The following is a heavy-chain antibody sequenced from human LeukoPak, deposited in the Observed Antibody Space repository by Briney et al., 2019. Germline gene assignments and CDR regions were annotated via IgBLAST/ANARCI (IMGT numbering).Heavy chain of an antibody. V-gene: IGHV3-23*01. J-gene: IGHJ4*02. CDR3: ARMIGITMIVSAIDY. CDR2: ISGSGGST. Sequence: GGSLRLSCAASGFTFSSYAMSWVRQAPGKGLEWVSAISGSGGSTYYADSVKGRFTISRDNAKNSLYLQMNSLRAEDTAVYYCARMIGITMIVSAIDYWGQGTLVTVSS. CDR1: GFTFSSYA. D-gene: IGHD3-22*01.